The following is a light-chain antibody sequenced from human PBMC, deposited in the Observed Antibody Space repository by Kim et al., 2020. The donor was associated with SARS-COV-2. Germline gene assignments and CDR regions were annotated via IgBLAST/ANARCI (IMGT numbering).Light chain of an antibody. J-gene: IGLJ3*02. CDR1: SSNIGAGYD. Sequence: QRVTISCTASSSNIGAGYDVHWYQQLPGTAPKLLMYGNSNRPSGVPDRFSGSKSGTSASLAITGLQAEDEADFYCQSYDSSLRSVVFGGGTQLTVL. CDR3: QSYDSSLRSVV. CDR2: GNS. V-gene: IGLV1-40*01.